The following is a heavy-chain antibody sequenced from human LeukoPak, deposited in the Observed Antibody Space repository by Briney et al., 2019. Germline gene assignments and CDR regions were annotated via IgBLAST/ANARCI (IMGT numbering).Heavy chain of an antibody. CDR3: ARRSVDTAMPHFDY. J-gene: IGHJ4*02. V-gene: IGHV5-51*01. D-gene: IGHD5-18*01. CDR1: GYSFTSYW. Sequence: GESLKISCKGSGYSFTSYWIAWVRQMPGKGLEWMGIIYPGDSDTRYSPSFQGQVSISADKSISTAYLQWSSLKASDTAMYYCARRSVDTAMPHFDYWGQGTLVTVSS. CDR2: IYPGDSDT.